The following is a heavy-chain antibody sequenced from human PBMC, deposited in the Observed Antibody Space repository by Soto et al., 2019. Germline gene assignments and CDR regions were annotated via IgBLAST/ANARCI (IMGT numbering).Heavy chain of an antibody. D-gene: IGHD2-2*01. Sequence: PGGSLRLSCAASGFTFSNAWMNWVRQAPGKGLEWVGRIKSKTDGGTTDYAAPVKGRFTISRGDSKNTLYLQMNSLKTEDTAVYYCTTTPDIVVVPAAMFNAVDYWGQGTLVTVSS. CDR3: TTTPDIVVVPAAMFNAVDY. CDR2: IKSKTDGGTT. V-gene: IGHV3-15*07. CDR1: GFTFSNAW. J-gene: IGHJ4*02.